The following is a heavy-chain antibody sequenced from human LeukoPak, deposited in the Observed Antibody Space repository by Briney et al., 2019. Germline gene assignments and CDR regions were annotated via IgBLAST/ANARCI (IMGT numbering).Heavy chain of an antibody. D-gene: IGHD2-2*01. CDR3: TRGAGTSWFDY. V-gene: IGHV1-2*02. CDR2: MNPNSGVT. J-gene: IGHJ4*02. CDR1: GYTFTVNY. Sequence: GASVKASCKPSGYTFTVNYLHWVRQAPGQGLEWVGWMNPNSGVTVYAQNFQGRVTMTRDTSISTAYMELSSLTSDDTAVYYCTRGAGTSWFDYWGQGGLVTVSS.